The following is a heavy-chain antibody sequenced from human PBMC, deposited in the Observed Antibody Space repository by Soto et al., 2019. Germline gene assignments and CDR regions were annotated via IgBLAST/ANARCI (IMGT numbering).Heavy chain of an antibody. J-gene: IGHJ6*02. D-gene: IGHD5-18*01. V-gene: IGHV6-1*01. CDR3: ARLRIHAPYGMDV. CDR1: GDSVSSNSAA. CDR2: TYYRSKWYN. Sequence: PSQTLSLPCAISGDSVSSNSAACNCIRQSPSRGLEWLGRTYYRSKWYNDYAVSVKSRITINPDTSKNQFSLQLNSVTPEDTAVYYCARLRIHAPYGMDVWGQGTTVTVSS.